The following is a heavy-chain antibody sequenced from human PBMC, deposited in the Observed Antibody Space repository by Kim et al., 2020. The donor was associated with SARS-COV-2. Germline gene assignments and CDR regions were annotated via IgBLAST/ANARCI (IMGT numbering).Heavy chain of an antibody. CDR1: GFTFSSYW. CDR3: ARVHQGVLLRGFDY. J-gene: IGHJ4*02. D-gene: IGHD1-26*01. V-gene: IGHV3-7*04. CDR2: IKQDGSEK. Sequence: GGSLRLSCAASGFTFSSYWMSWVRQAPGKGLEWVANIKQDGSEKYYVDSVKGRFTISRDNAKNSLYLQMNSLRAEDTAVYYCARVHQGVLLRGFDYWGQGTLVTVSS.